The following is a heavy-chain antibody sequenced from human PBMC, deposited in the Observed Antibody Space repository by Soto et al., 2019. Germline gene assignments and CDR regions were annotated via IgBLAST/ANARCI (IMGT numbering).Heavy chain of an antibody. J-gene: IGHJ3*02. Sequence: SETLSLTCTVSGGAIRSYYWIWIRQPPVNGLEFIGYIYYIFSTNYNPSLKSRFTISLYTSKNHFSLTLISCTAASTSVYYCAXXGXYYVILTGYYRSVGAFDILGQGTIVTVSS. CDR2: IYYIFST. D-gene: IGHD3-9*01. V-gene: IGHV4-59*08. CDR3: AXXGXYYVILTGYYRSVGAFDI. CDR1: GGAIRSYY.